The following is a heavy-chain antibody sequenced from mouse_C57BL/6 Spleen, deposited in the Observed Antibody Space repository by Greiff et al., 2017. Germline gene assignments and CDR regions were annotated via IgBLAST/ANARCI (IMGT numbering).Heavy chain of an antibody. V-gene: IGHV1-18*01. D-gene: IGHD2-1*01. CDR1: GYTFTDYN. Sequence: EVKLMESGPELVKPGASVKIPCKASGYTFTDYNMDWVKQSHGKSLEWIGDINPNNGGTIYNQKFKGKATLTVDKSSSTAYMELRSLTSEDTAVYYCARYGNYLYYYAMDYWGQGTSVTVSS. J-gene: IGHJ4*01. CDR3: ARYGNYLYYYAMDY. CDR2: INPNNGGT.